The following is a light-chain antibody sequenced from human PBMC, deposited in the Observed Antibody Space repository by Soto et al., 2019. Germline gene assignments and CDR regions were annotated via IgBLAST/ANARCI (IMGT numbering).Light chain of an antibody. J-gene: IGLJ2*01. CDR3: SSCTSSNTHVV. Sequence: QSALTQPASVSGTPGQSITISCTGTSSDVGGCNYVSWYQQHPGKAPKLMIYDVTNRPSGLSNRFSGSKSGNTASLTISGLQAEDEADYYCSSCTSSNTHVVFGGGTKLTVL. CDR1: SSDVGGCNY. V-gene: IGLV2-14*03. CDR2: DVT.